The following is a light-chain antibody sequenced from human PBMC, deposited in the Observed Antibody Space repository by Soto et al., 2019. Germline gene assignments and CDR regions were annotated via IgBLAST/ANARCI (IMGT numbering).Light chain of an antibody. Sequence: QSVLTQPPSASGSPGQSVTISCTGTSSDIGAYIYVSWYQQHPGKDPKLMISEVSRRPSGVPERFSGSKSGNTASLTVSGLQADDEAHYYCSSYAGSNNFVFGTGTKVTVL. J-gene: IGLJ1*01. V-gene: IGLV2-8*01. CDR1: SSDIGAYIY. CDR2: EVS. CDR3: SSYAGSNNFV.